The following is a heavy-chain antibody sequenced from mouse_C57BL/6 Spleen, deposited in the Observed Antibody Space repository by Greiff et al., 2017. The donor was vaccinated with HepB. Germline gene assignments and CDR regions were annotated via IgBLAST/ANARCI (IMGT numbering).Heavy chain of an antibody. CDR1: GYSITSGYY. CDR3: ARWVTTPYWYFDV. CDR2: ISYDGSN. J-gene: IGHJ1*03. D-gene: IGHD2-2*01. Sequence: EVQLQESGPGLVKPSQSLSLTCSVTGYSITSGYYWNWIRQFPGNKLEWMGYISYDGSNNYNPSLKNRISITRDTSKNQFFLKLNSVTTEDTATYYCARWVTTPYWYFDVWGTGTTVTVSS. V-gene: IGHV3-6*01.